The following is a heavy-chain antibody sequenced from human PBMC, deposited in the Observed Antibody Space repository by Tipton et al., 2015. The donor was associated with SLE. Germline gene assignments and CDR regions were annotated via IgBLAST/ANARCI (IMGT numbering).Heavy chain of an antibody. D-gene: IGHD4-11*01. V-gene: IGHV3-74*01. Sequence: GSLRLSCKASGITFSSHWMQWVRQTPEKGLVWVSFIGSDGSRTSHADSVKGRFTVSRDNAKNTLYLQMNSLRAEDTAVYYCATTVPGGDWYFDLWGRGTLVTVS. J-gene: IGHJ2*01. CDR2: IGSDGSRT. CDR1: GITFSSHW. CDR3: ATTVPGGDWYFDL.